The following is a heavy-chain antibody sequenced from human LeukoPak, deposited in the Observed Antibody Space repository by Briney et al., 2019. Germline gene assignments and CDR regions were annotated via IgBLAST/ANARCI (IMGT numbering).Heavy chain of an antibody. CDR3: ARDPTELQLLSYYFDY. D-gene: IGHD2-2*01. CDR1: GITFCSYS. CDR2: ISFSGTTT. J-gene: IGHJ4*02. Sequence: HPGGSLILSCAASGITFCSYSMGWARQAPGKGLEWVSSISFSGTTTYYADSVKGRFTVSRDNSKNTLYLQMDGLRAEDTAVYYCARDPTELQLLSYYFDYWGQGTLVAVSS. V-gene: IGHV3-23*01.